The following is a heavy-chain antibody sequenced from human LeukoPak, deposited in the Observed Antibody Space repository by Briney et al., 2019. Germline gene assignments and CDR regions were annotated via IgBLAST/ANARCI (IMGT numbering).Heavy chain of an antibody. CDR2: ISSSSSTI. V-gene: IGHV3-48*01. CDR1: GFTFKSSS. CDR3: AREPKAGYCSGGSCSGY. J-gene: IGHJ4*02. D-gene: IGHD2-15*01. Sequence: GGSLRLSCAASGFTFKSSSMNWVRDAPGKGVEWVSYISSSSSTIYYADSVKGRFTISRDNAKNSLYLQMNSLRAEDTAVYYCAREPKAGYCSGGSCSGYWGQGTLVTVSS.